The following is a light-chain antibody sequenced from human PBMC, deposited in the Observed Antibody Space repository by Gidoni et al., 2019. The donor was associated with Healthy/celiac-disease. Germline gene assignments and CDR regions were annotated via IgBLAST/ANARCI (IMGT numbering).Light chain of an antibody. J-gene: IGKJ1*01. CDR3: QQYESDSRT. V-gene: IGKV1-5*03. CDR2: KAS. Sequence: DIQMTQSPSTLSASVGDRVTITCRASQNIYIWLAWYQQKPGKAPKLLIYKASSLANGVPSSFSGSSSGTEFTLTISSLQPDDFATYYCQQYESDSRTFGQGTKVEIK. CDR1: QNIYIW.